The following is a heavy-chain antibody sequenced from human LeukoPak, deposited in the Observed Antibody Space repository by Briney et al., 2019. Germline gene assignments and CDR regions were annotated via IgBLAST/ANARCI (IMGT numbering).Heavy chain of an antibody. V-gene: IGHV1-69*06. Sequence: SVKVSCKASGGTFSSYAISWVRQAPGQGLEWMGGIIPIFGTANYAQKFQGRVTITADKSTSTAYTELSSLRSEDTAVYYCARGPIYYDILTGHGGFDYWGQGTLVTVSS. D-gene: IGHD3-9*01. CDR3: ARGPIYYDILTGHGGFDY. J-gene: IGHJ4*02. CDR2: IIPIFGTA. CDR1: GGTFSSYA.